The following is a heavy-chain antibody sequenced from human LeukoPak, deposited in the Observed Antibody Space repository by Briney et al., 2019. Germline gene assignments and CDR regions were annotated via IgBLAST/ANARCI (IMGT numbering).Heavy chain of an antibody. CDR3: ARDPGYTYGYGPHDSFDI. CDR1: GFTFNTYT. D-gene: IGHD5-18*01. V-gene: IGHV3-21*01. J-gene: IGHJ3*02. Sequence: PGGSLRLSCAASGFTFNTYTMNWVRQAPGRGLEWISFISSSGSYIYYADSVKGRFTISRDNAKNLLSLQMNSLRAEDTAVYYCARDPGYTYGYGPHDSFDIWGQGTMVTVSS. CDR2: ISSSGSYI.